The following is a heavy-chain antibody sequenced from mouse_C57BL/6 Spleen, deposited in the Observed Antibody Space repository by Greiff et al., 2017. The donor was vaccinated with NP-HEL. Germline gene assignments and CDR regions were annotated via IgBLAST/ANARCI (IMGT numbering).Heavy chain of an antibody. Sequence: QVQLQQSGAELVKPGASVKLSCKASGYTFTEYTIHWVKQRSGQGLEWIGWFYPGSGSIKYNEKFKDKATLTADKSSSTVYMELSSLTSEDSAVYFCARREGSYYSNLGWFAYWGQGTLVTVSA. J-gene: IGHJ3*01. CDR3: ARREGSYYSNLGWFAY. CDR1: GYTFTEYT. V-gene: IGHV1-62-2*01. D-gene: IGHD2-5*01. CDR2: FYPGSGSI.